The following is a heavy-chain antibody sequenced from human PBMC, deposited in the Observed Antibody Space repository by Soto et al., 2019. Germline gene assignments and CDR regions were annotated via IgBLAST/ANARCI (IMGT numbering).Heavy chain of an antibody. Sequence: GGSLRLSCAASGFTFSSYWMCWVRQAPGKGLEWVANIKQDGSEKYYVDSVKGRFTISRDNAKNSLYLQMNSLRAEDTAMYYCARWRIGEGGPFNGWYRVDSWGQGTLVTVSS. V-gene: IGHV3-7*03. J-gene: IGHJ4*02. D-gene: IGHD6-19*01. CDR2: IKQDGSEK. CDR1: GFTFSSYW. CDR3: ARWRIGEGGPFNGWYRVDS.